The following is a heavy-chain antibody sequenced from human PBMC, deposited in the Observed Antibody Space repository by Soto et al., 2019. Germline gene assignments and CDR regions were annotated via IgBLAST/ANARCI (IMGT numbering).Heavy chain of an antibody. CDR2: ISAYNGNT. J-gene: IGHJ4*02. V-gene: IGHV1-18*01. Sequence: GASVKVSCKASGYTFTSYGISWVRQAPGQGLEWMGWISAYNGNTNYAQKLQDRVTMTTDTSTSTAYMELRSLRSDDTAVYYCASSELLWFGEPQHMYYWGQGTLVTVSS. CDR3: ASSELLWFGEPQHMYY. CDR1: GYTFTSYG. D-gene: IGHD3-10*01.